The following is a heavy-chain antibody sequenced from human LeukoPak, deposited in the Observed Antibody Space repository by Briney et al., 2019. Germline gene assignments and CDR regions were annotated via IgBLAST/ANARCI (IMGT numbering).Heavy chain of an antibody. CDR2: ISYDGSNK. D-gene: IGHD2-21*01. V-gene: IGHV3-30-3*01. Sequence: GGSLRLSCAASGFTFSDYYMSWIRQAPGKGLEWVAVISYDGSNKYYADSVKGRFTISRDNSKNTLYLQMNSLRAEDTAVYYCAREPAYLTRTPLGYFQHWGQGTLVTVSS. CDR1: GFTFSDYY. CDR3: AREPAYLTRTPLGYFQH. J-gene: IGHJ1*01.